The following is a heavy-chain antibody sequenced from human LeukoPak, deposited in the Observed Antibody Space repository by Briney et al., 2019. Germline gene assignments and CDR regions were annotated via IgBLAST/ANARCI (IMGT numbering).Heavy chain of an antibody. CDR3: ARLPVIAAV. CDR1: GGSTSSYY. CDR2: IYYSGST. J-gene: IGHJ1*01. Sequence: PSETLSLTCTVSGGSTSSYYWSWIRQPPGKSLEWIGYIYYSGSTTYNPSLKSRVTISIDTSKNQVSLNLTSVSAADTAVYYCARLPVIAAVWGQGTLVIVSS. D-gene: IGHD6-13*01. V-gene: IGHV4-59*08.